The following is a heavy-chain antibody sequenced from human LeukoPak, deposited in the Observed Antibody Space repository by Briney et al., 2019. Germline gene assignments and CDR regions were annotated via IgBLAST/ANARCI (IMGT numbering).Heavy chain of an antibody. CDR1: GFTFSSYA. CDR3: AKVGNLYYDSSGYGY. V-gene: IGHV3-23*01. CDR2: ISGSGGST. Sequence: GGSLRLSCAASGFTFSSYAMSWVRQAPGKGLEWVSAISGSGGSTYYADSVKGRFTISRDNSKNTLYLQMNSLRAEDTAVYYCAKVGNLYYDSSGYGYWGQGTLVTVSS. J-gene: IGHJ4*02. D-gene: IGHD3-22*01.